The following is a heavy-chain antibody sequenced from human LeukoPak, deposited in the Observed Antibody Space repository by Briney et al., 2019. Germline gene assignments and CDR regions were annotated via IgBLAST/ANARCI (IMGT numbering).Heavy chain of an antibody. Sequence: PGGSLRLSCAASGFTFSTYSMNWVRQAPGKGLEWVSYISGGSTTIYYADSVKGRFTISRDNAKNSLSLQMNSLRDEDTAVYYCARAESRPYCTNGVCPVIYWGQGTLVTVSS. CDR2: ISGGSTTI. D-gene: IGHD2-8*01. J-gene: IGHJ4*02. CDR3: ARAESRPYCTNGVCPVIY. V-gene: IGHV3-48*02. CDR1: GFTFSTYS.